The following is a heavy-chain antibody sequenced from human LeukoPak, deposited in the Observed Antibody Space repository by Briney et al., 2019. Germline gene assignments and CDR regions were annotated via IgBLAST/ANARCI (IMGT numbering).Heavy chain of an antibody. CDR1: GYTFTSYY. Sequence: GASVKVSCKASGYTFTSYYMHWVRQTPGQGLEWMGIINPSGGSTSYAQKFQGRVTMTRDTSTSTVYMELSSLRSEDTAVYYCARELGTGDFDYWGQGTLVTVSS. CDR2: INPSGGST. V-gene: IGHV1-46*01. CDR3: ARELGTGDFDY. D-gene: IGHD1-14*01. J-gene: IGHJ4*02.